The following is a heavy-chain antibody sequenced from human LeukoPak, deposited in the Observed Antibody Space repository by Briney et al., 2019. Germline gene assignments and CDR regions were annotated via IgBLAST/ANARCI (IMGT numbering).Heavy chain of an antibody. CDR2: INHSGST. V-gene: IGHV4-34*01. J-gene: IGHJ3*02. CDR1: GGSFSGYY. D-gene: IGHD3-3*01. Sequence: KTSETLSLTCAVYGGSFSGYYWSWIRQPPGKGLEWIGEINHSGSTNYDPSLKSRVTISVDTSKNQFSLKLSSVTAADTAVYYCARAGLRSGYYNAFDIWGQGTMVTVSS. CDR3: ARAGLRSGYYNAFDI.